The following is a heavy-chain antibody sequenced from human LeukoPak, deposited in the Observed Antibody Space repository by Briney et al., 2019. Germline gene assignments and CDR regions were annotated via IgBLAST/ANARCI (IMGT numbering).Heavy chain of an antibody. J-gene: IGHJ4*02. CDR1: GYSISSGYD. CDR3: ARGKRGTYYFDY. Sequence: SETLSLTCSVSGYSISSGYDWGWIRPPPGKGLEYIGSIHFSGVTYYNLSLKSRITLSVDLSKNQFSLRLSSVTAADTAVYYCARGKRGTYYFDYWGQGTLVTVSS. V-gene: IGHV4-38-2*02. CDR2: IHFSGVT. D-gene: IGHD1-26*01.